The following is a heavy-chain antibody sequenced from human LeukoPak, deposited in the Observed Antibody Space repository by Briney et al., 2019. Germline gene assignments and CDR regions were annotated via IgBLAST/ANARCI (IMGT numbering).Heavy chain of an antibody. D-gene: IGHD2-21*02. CDR2: IYHSGST. V-gene: IGHV4-38-2*01. Sequence: SETLSLTCAVYGGSFSGYYWGWLRQPPGKGLEWIGSIYHSGSTYYNPSLKSRVTISVDTSKNQFSLKLSSVTAADTAVYYCARAAPTVDHIVVVTANPYYYMDVWGKGTTVTVSS. J-gene: IGHJ6*03. CDR3: ARAAPTVDHIVVVTANPYYYMDV. CDR1: GGSFSGYY.